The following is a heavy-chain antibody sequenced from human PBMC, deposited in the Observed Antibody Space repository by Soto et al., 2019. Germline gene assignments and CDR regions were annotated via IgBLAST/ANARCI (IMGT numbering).Heavy chain of an antibody. Sequence: QVQLVQSGAEMKKPGSSVKVSCQSSGGTFNTYAMNWVRQAPGQGPEWMGDISPMFGAANYAPKFQGRVTITADESTGTSYMQLSSLTSEDTALYFCAREVHVHAHAFVYWGQGTLVTVSS. V-gene: IGHV1-69*19. CDR3: AREVHVHAHAFVY. D-gene: IGHD3-10*02. CDR1: GGTFNTYA. J-gene: IGHJ4*02. CDR2: ISPMFGAA.